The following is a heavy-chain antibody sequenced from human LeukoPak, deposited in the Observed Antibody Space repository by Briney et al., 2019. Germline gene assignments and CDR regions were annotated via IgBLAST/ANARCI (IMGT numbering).Heavy chain of an antibody. CDR3: ARALPSLAARLDY. CDR2: IIPIFSIA. Sequence: SVKVSCKASGGTFSSYAISWVRQAPGQGLEWMGRIIPIFSIANYAQKFQGRVTITADKSTSTAYMELSSLRSEDTAVYYCARALPSLAARLDYWGQGTLVTVSS. CDR1: GGTFSSYA. J-gene: IGHJ4*02. D-gene: IGHD6-6*01. V-gene: IGHV1-69*04.